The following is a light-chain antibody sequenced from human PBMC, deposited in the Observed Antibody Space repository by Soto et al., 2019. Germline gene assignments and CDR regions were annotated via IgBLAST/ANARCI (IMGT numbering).Light chain of an antibody. CDR3: QQCGSSLYT. J-gene: IGKJ2*01. Sequence: EIVLTQSPGTLSLSPGERATLSCRASQSVSSSYLAWYQQKPGQAPRLLIYDASSRATGIPDRFSGSGSGTDFTLTISRLAPEDFAVYYCQQCGSSLYTFGQGTKLEIK. V-gene: IGKV3-20*01. CDR1: QSVSSSY. CDR2: DAS.